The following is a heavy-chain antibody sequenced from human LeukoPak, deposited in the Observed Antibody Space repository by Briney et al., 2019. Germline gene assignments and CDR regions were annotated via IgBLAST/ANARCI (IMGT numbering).Heavy chain of an antibody. CDR2: IYSGGST. CDR3: AKDRNDSSGYYFPEYFQH. D-gene: IGHD3-22*01. V-gene: IGHV3-53*01. J-gene: IGHJ1*01. Sequence: GGSLRLSCAASGFTFSNAWMSWVRQAPGQGLEWVSVIYSGGSTYYADSVKGRFTISRDNSKNTLYLQMNSLRAEDTAVYYCAKDRNDSSGYYFPEYFQHWGQGTLVTVSS. CDR1: GFTFSNAW.